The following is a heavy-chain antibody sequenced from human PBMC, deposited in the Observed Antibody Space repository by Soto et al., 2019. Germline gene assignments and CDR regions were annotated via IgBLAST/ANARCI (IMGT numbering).Heavy chain of an antibody. D-gene: IGHD2-2*01. Sequence: EVQLVESGGGSVQPGGSLRLSCAASGFTFSSHWMNWVRQGPGKGLVWVSRISGDGRTTSHADSVKGRFTISRDNAKNTLYLQMNSLRVEDTAVYYCARGVPNCSSSSCYFDFWGQGILVTVSS. CDR3: ARGVPNCSSSSCYFDF. V-gene: IGHV3-74*01. CDR1: GFTFSSHW. J-gene: IGHJ4*02. CDR2: ISGDGRTT.